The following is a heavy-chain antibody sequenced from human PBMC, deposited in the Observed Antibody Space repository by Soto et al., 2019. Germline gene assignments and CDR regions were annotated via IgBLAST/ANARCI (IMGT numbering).Heavy chain of an antibody. Sequence: PSETLSLTCTVSGGSISSSSYYWGWIRQPPGKGLEWIGSIYYSGSTYYNPSLKSRVTISVDTSKNQFSLKLSSVTAADTAVYYCARDLWSGPHHFLSYLYYYYGMDVWGQGTTVTVSS. CDR1: GGSISSSSYY. J-gene: IGHJ6*02. CDR2: IYYSGST. CDR3: ARDLWSGPHHFLSYLYYYYGMDV. D-gene: IGHD3-3*01. V-gene: IGHV4-39*02.